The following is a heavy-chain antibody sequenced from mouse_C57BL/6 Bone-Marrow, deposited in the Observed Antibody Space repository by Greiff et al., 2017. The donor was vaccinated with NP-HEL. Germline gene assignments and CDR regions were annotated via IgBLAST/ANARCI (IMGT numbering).Heavy chain of an antibody. CDR2: IDPSDSYT. Sequence: VQLQQPGAELVKPGASVKLSCKASGYTFTSYWMQWVKQRPGQGLEWIGEIDPSDSYTNYNQKFKGKATLTVDTSSSTAYMQLSSLTSEDSAVYDCARKGRLLPYYFDYWGQGTTLTVSS. J-gene: IGHJ2*01. CDR3: ARKGRLLPYYFDY. V-gene: IGHV1-50*01. D-gene: IGHD2-3*01. CDR1: GYTFTSYW.